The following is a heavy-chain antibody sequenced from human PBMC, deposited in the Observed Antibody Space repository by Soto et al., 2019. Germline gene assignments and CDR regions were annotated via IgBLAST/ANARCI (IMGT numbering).Heavy chain of an antibody. J-gene: IGHJ6*01. CDR2: ISGSSRYK. D-gene: IGHD3-10*01. Sequence: EVQLVESGGGLVKPGGSLRLSCAASGFTFNTYSMNWVRQAPGKGLEWVSCISGSSRYKYYADSVKGRFTISRDNAKNPMYLQNNCLRAEDTAVYYCARAPPQQRDGEGYGMDVWGQGTPATVSS. V-gene: IGHV3-21*01. CDR1: GFTFNTYS. CDR3: ARAPPQQRDGEGYGMDV.